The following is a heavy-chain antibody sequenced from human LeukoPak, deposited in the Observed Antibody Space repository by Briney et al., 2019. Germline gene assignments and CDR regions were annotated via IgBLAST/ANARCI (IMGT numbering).Heavy chain of an antibody. J-gene: IGHJ3*02. CDR2: IYYSGST. D-gene: IGHD3-10*01. Sequence: PSETLSLTCTVSGGSISSYYWSWIRQPPGKGLEWIGYIYYSGSTNYNPSLKSRVTISVDTSKNQFSLKLSSVTAADTAVYYCASSPTSYGSGSRDIWGQGTMVTVSS. V-gene: IGHV4-59*08. CDR1: GGSISSYY. CDR3: ASSPTSYGSGSRDI.